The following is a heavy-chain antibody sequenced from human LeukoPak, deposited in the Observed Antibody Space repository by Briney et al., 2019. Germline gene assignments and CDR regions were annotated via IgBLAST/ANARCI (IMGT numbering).Heavy chain of an antibody. V-gene: IGHV4-39*01. CDR1: GGSISISSYY. D-gene: IGHD2-15*01. Sequence: PSETLSLTCTVSGGSISISSYYWGWTRQPPGRGLGWIGSIYYSGSTYYNPSLKSRVTISVDTSKNQFSLKLSSVTAADTAVYYCARHTGSFRWFDPWGQGTLVTVSS. CDR2: IYYSGST. CDR3: ARHTGSFRWFDP. J-gene: IGHJ5*02.